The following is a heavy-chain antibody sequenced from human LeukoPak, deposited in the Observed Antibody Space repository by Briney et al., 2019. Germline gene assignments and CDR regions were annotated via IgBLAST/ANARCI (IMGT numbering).Heavy chain of an antibody. J-gene: IGHJ4*02. CDR3: ARGKTTVTTRVGYFDY. CDR1: GGSFCGYY. V-gene: IGHV4-34*01. CDR2: INHSGST. Sequence: PSETLSLTCAVYGGSFCGYYWSWLRQPPGKGREWIGEINHSGSTNYNPSLKSRVTISVDTSKNQFSLKLSSVTAADTAVYYCARGKTTVTTRVGYFDYWGQGTLVTVSS. D-gene: IGHD4-17*01.